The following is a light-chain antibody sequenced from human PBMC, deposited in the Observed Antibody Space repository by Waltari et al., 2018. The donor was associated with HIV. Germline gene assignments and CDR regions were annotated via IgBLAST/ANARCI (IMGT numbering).Light chain of an antibody. CDR1: SNDIGTYNF. J-gene: IGLJ2*01. CDR2: DVT. CDR3: GSYTEKDTFLL. Sequence: QSALTQPPSASGSPGQSVAISCTGSSNDIGTYNFVSWYQHHPGKAPKLLIYDVTRRPPGIPDRFSGTKSGYTASLTVSDLQVEDEAGYYCGSYTEKDTFLLFGGGTKLAV. V-gene: IGLV2-8*01.